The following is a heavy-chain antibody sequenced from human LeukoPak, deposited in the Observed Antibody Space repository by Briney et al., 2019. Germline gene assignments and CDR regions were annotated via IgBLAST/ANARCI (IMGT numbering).Heavy chain of an antibody. Sequence: PGGSLRLSCAASGFTFSSYAMSWVRQAPGKGLEWVSAISGSGGSTYYADSVKGRFTISRDNSKNTLYLQMNSLRAEDTAVYYCAKDPIDIVVVTYFDYWGQGTLVTVSS. D-gene: IGHD2-21*02. CDR1: GFTFSSYA. J-gene: IGHJ4*02. CDR3: AKDPIDIVVVTYFDY. CDR2: ISGSGGST. V-gene: IGHV3-23*01.